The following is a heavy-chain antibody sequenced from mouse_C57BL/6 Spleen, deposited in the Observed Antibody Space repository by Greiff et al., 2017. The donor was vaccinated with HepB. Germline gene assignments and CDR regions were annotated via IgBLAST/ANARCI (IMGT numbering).Heavy chain of an antibody. CDR1: GYAFSSSW. CDR3: ERDLLRAYFDY. V-gene: IGHV1-82*01. D-gene: IGHD1-1*01. Sequence: QVQLQQSGPELVKPGASVKISCKASGYAFSSSWMNWVKQRPGKGLEWIGRIYPGDGDTNYNGKFKGKATLTADKSSSTAYMQLSSLTSEDSAVYVCERDLLRAYFDYWGQGTTLTVSS. J-gene: IGHJ2*01. CDR2: IYPGDGDT.